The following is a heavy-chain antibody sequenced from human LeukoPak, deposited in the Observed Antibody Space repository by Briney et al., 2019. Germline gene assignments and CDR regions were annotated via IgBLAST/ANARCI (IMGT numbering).Heavy chain of an antibody. CDR3: ARALDWLPNHDAFDI. Sequence: ASVKVSCKASGYTFTSYGISWVRQAPGQGLEWMGWISAYNGNTNYAQKLQGRVTMTTDTSTSTAYMELRSLRSDDTAVYYCARALDWLPNHDAFDIWGQGTMVTVSS. J-gene: IGHJ3*02. D-gene: IGHD3-9*01. CDR1: GYTFTSYG. V-gene: IGHV1-18*01. CDR2: ISAYNGNT.